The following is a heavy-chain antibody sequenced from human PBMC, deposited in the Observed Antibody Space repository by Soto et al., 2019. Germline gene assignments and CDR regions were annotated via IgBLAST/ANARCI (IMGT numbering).Heavy chain of an antibody. CDR3: AREGIAVAVTYYYYYYGMDV. J-gene: IGHJ6*02. CDR2: NYTSGST. V-gene: IGHV4-4*07. CDR1: GGSISSYY. D-gene: IGHD6-19*01. Sequence: SETLSLTCTVSGGSISSYYWSWIRQPAGKGLEWIGRNYTSGSTNYNPSLKSRVTMSVDTSKNQFSLKLSSVTAADTAAYYCAREGIAVAVTYYYYYYGMDVWGQGTTVTVSS.